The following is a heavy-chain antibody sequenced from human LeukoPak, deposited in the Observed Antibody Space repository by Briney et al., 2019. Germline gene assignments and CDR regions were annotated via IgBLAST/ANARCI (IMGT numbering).Heavy chain of an antibody. Sequence: GGSLRLSCAASGFTFSNYWMNWVRQAPGKGLEWVANIKEYGSEKIYVDSVKGRFTISRDNSKNSLYLQINNLRAEDTAVYYCTRNRGTDYWGQGTLVTVSS. D-gene: IGHD1-1*01. CDR3: TRNRGTDY. J-gene: IGHJ4*02. CDR2: IKEYGSEK. V-gene: IGHV3-7*01. CDR1: GFTFSNYW.